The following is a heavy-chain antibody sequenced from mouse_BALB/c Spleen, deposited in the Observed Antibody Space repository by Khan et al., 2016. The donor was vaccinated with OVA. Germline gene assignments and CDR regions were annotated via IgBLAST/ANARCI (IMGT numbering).Heavy chain of an antibody. J-gene: IGHJ2*01. D-gene: IGHD1-1*01. CDR1: GYSITSDYA. Sequence: EVELVESGPGLLKPSQSLSLTCTVTGYSITSDYAWNWIRQFPGNKLEGMAYISYSGSTAYSPSLRSRISITRDTSKNQFFLQLNSVTTEDTATCYCASGRLLLRYPDYFDYWGQGTTLTVSS. V-gene: IGHV3-2*02. CDR2: ISYSGST. CDR3: ASGRLLLRYPDYFDY.